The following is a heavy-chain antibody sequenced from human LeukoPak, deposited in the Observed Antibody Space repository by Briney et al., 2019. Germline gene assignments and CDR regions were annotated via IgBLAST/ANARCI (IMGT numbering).Heavy chain of an antibody. D-gene: IGHD1-14*01. Sequence: PSETLSLTCAVSGYSISSGFCWGWIRQPPEKGLEWIGVMYHSGTTYYNTSLKSRVAISVDTSKNQFSLNLTSVTAADTAVYYCARAEFRNHYYMDVWGKGTTVTVSS. CDR1: GYSISSGFC. V-gene: IGHV4-38-2*01. J-gene: IGHJ6*03. CDR2: MYHSGTT. CDR3: ARAEFRNHYYMDV.